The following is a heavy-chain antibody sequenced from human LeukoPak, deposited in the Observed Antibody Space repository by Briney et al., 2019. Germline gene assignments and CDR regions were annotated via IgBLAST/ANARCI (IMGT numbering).Heavy chain of an antibody. J-gene: IGHJ4*02. Sequence: GGSLRLSCAASGFTFSNYAMNWVRQAPGKGLEWVSAISNSGGSSYYADSVKGWFTISRDNSKNTLYLQMNSLRAEDTAVYYCAKDPPSYTESWGGQGTLVTVSS. CDR3: AKDPPSYTESW. CDR1: GFTFSNYA. V-gene: IGHV3-23*01. D-gene: IGHD3-16*01. CDR2: ISNSGGSS.